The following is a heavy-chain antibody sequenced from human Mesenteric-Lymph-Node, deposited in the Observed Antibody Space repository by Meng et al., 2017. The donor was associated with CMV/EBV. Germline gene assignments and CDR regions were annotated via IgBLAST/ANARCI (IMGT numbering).Heavy chain of an antibody. J-gene: IGHJ2*01. D-gene: IGHD6-13*01. CDR3: ARDGKGIAAAGTPHWYFDL. Sequence: TFSSYGMGWVRQAPGQGLERMGRIIPIFGTANYAQKFQGRVTITADESTSTAYMELSSLRSEDTAVYYCARDGKGIAAAGTPHWYFDLWGRGTLVTVSS. CDR1: TFSSYG. CDR2: IIPIFGTA. V-gene: IGHV1-69*15.